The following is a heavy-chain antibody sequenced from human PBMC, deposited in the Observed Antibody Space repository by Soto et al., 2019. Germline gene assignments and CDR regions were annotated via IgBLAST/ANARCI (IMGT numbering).Heavy chain of an antibody. V-gene: IGHV3-11*01. CDR2: ISPSGDVT. J-gene: IGHJ4*02. CDR1: GFFFTDYF. Sequence: QVQLAESGGGLVKSGGSLTLSCSTSGFFFTDYFMSWIRQAPGKGLEWVSYISPSGDVTHYADSVKGRFTISRDNTKNSLFLQMNSLRIEDTAVYYCGKDLSRGGLESWGQGTRVTVSS. CDR3: GKDLSRGGLES. D-gene: IGHD3-16*01.